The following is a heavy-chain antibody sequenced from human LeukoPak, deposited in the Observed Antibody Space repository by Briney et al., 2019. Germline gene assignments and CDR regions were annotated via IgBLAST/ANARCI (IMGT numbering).Heavy chain of an antibody. CDR1: GYTFTGYY. CDR2: INPNSGGT. J-gene: IGHJ4*02. D-gene: IGHD6-19*01. CDR3: ARDLEQWLVSNYFDY. Sequence: GASVKVSCKASGYTFTGYYMHWVRQAPGQGLEWLGWINPNSGGTNYAQKFQGRVTMTRDTSISTAYMELSRLRSDDTAVYYCARDLEQWLVSNYFDYWGQGTLVTVSS. V-gene: IGHV1-2*02.